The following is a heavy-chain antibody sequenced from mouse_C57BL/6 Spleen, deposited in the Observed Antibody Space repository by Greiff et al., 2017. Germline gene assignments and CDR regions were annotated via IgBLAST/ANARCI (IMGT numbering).Heavy chain of an antibody. Sequence: VQLQESGAELVRPGTSVKVSCKASGYAFTNYLIEWVKQRPGQGLEWIGVINPGSGGTNYNEKFKGKATLTADKSSSTAYMQLSSLTSEDSAVYFCARTLTGRFAYWGQGTLVTVSA. CDR3: ARTLTGRFAY. V-gene: IGHV1-54*01. D-gene: IGHD4-1*01. CDR1: GYAFTNYL. CDR2: INPGSGGT. J-gene: IGHJ3*01.